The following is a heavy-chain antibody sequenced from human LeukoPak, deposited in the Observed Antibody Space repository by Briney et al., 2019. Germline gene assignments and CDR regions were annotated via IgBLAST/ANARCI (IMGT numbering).Heavy chain of an antibody. V-gene: IGHV4-39*01. CDR3: ASSYSSSWHPLDY. Sequence: SETLSLTCTVSGGSISSSSYYWGWIRQPPGKGLEWIGSIYYSGSTYYNPSLKSRVTISVDTSKNRFSLKLSSVTAADTAVYYCASSYSSSWHPLDYWGQGTLVTVSS. J-gene: IGHJ4*02. CDR1: GGSISSSSYY. D-gene: IGHD6-13*01. CDR2: IYYSGST.